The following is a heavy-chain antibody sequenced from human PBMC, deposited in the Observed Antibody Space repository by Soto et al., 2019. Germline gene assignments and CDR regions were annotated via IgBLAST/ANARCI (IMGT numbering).Heavy chain of an antibody. D-gene: IGHD3-22*01. CDR2: IIPIFGTA. V-gene: IGHV1-69*06. CDR1: GGTFSSYA. J-gene: IGHJ6*02. CDR3: ARAQDYDSSYHYYYYGMDV. Sequence: ASVKVSCKASGGTFSSYAISWVRQAPGQGLEWMGGIIPIFGTANYAQKFQGRVTITADKSTSTAYMELSSLRSEDTAVYYCARAQDYDSSYHYYYYGMDVWGQGTTVTVSS.